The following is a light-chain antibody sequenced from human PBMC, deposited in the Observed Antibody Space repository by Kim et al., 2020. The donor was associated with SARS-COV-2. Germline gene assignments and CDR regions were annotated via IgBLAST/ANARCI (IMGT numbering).Light chain of an antibody. J-gene: IGKJ2*01. CDR3: QQYGSSPRT. CDR2: GAS. CDR1: QSVSGSY. Sequence: WSPGERATLSCRASQSVSGSYLAWYQHKPGPAPRLLIYGASNRATGVADKFSGSGSGTDFTLTISRLEPEDLAVYFCQQYGSSPRTFGQGTKLEI. V-gene: IGKV3-20*01.